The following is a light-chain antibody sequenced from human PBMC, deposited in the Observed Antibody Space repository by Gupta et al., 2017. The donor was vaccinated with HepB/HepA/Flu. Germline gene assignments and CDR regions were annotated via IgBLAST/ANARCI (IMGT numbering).Light chain of an antibody. Sequence: QSVLIQPPSASGTPAQRVTISCSGSSSNIGNDNVYWYQQLPETAPKLLIYKNYQRPSGVSDRFSGSKSGTSASLAISGLRSEDEADYYCVGWDGSLSGYVFGTGTKVTVL. CDR3: VGWDGSLSGYV. V-gene: IGLV1-47*01. J-gene: IGLJ1*01. CDR1: SSNIGNDN. CDR2: KNY.